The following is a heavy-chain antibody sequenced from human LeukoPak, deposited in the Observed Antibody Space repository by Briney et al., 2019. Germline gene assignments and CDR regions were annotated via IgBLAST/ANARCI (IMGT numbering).Heavy chain of an antibody. J-gene: IGHJ4*02. CDR3: ASETLDYEGYDY. Sequence: PSETLSLTCTVSGGSISYYYWGWIRQPPGKGLEWIGSMYYSGSTYYNPSLKSRVTISVDTSKNQFSLKLSSVTAADTAVYYCASETLDYEGYDYWGQGTLVTVSS. CDR1: GGSISYYY. V-gene: IGHV4-39*01. D-gene: IGHD4-17*01. CDR2: MYYSGST.